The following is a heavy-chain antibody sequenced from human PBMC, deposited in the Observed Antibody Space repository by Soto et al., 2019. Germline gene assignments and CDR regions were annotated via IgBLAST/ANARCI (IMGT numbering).Heavy chain of an antibody. V-gene: IGHV1-3*01. Sequence: ASVKVSFKASGYMLTTYAIHWVRQAPGHRLEWMAWINPANGKTKSPQKYQGRVTFTRDTSATTAYMELTSLTPEDTAVYYCARHSGQWLVLGTVDYWGQGTLVTVSS. CDR2: INPANGKT. J-gene: IGHJ4*02. CDR3: ARHSGQWLVLGTVDY. CDR1: GYMLTTYA. D-gene: IGHD6-19*01.